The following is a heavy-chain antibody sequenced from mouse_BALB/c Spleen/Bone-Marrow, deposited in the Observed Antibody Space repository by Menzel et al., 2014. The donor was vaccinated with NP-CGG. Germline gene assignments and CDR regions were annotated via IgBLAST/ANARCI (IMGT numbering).Heavy chain of an antibody. CDR3: ARSYNSFDF. CDR2: VDPYYGAT. J-gene: IGHJ2*01. CDR1: GYSFTGYN. V-gene: IGHV1-39*01. Sequence: EVQLQQSGPELEKPGASVKIPCKASGYSFTGYNMNWVKQYNGQSLEWIGNVDPYYGATTYNQKFKGKATLTVDKSSSTAYMQLERLTSEDSAVYYCARSYNSFDFWGQGTTLTVSS.